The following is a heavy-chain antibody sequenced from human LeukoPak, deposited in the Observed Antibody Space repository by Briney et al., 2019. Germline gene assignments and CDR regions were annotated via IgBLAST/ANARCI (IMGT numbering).Heavy chain of an antibody. CDR2: ISSSRSI. CDR1: GFTFNNYA. CDR3: ARVETYGANGEDAFDF. Sequence: GGSLRLSCAASGFTFNNYAMSWVRQAPGKGLEFVSGISSSRSIDYADSVKGRFTISRDNAKNSVYLQMTSLRAEDTAFYYCARVETYGANGEDAFDFWGQGTMVTVSS. J-gene: IGHJ3*01. D-gene: IGHD1-1*01. V-gene: IGHV3-69-1*02.